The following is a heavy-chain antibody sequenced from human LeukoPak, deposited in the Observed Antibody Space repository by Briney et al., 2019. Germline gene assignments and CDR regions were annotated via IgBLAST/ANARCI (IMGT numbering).Heavy chain of an antibody. J-gene: IGHJ3*02. CDR1: GFTFSSYG. CDR2: IRYDGSNK. V-gene: IGHV3-30*02. CDR3: VKAMYSSSSGTDAFDI. Sequence: PGGSLRLSCAASGFTFSSYGMHWVRQAPGKGLEWVAFIRYDGSNKYYADSVKGRFTISRDNAKNSLYLQMNSLRPEDMALYYCVKAMYSSSSGTDAFDIWGQGTMVTVSS. D-gene: IGHD6-6*01.